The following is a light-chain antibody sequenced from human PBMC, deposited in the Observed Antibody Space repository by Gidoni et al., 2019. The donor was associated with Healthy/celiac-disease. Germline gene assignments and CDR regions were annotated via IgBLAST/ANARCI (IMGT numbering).Light chain of an antibody. J-gene: IGLJ2*01. CDR2: EGS. CDR1: SSDVGSYNL. CDR3: CSYAGSSTFVV. V-gene: IGLV2-23*03. Sequence: LTQPASVSGSPGQSITISCTGTSSDVGSYNLVSWYQQHPGKAPKLMIYEGSKRSSGVSNRFSGSKSGNTASLTISGLHAEDEADYYCCSYAGSSTFVVFGGGTKLTVL.